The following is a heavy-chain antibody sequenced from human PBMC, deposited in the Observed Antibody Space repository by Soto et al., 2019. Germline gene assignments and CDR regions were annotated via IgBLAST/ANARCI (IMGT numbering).Heavy chain of an antibody. CDR3: ARPLGYCSGGSCYYYYYGMDV. CDR2: IYPGDSDT. J-gene: IGHJ6*02. D-gene: IGHD2-15*01. V-gene: IGHV5-51*01. Sequence: RGASLKISCKGSGYSFTSYWIGWVRQMPGKGLEWMGIIYPGDSDTRYSPSFQGQVTISADKSISTAYLQWSSLKASDTAMYYCARPLGYCSGGSCYYYYYGMDVWGQGTTVTVSS. CDR1: GYSFTSYW.